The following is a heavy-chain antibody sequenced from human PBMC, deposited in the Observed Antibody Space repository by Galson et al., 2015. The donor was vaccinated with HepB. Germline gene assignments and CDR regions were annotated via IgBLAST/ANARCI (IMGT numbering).Heavy chain of an antibody. CDR2: IRVSGSST. CDR3: ARDRAHYVDSSGYYYNKHFDF. Sequence: SLRLSCAASGFTFTDYYMSWIRQAPGKGLEWISYIRVSGSSTYYADSVRGRFTISRDNAKNSLYLQMNSLRAEDTAVYYCARDRAHYVDSSGYYYNKHFDFWGRGTLVTVSS. D-gene: IGHD3-22*01. V-gene: IGHV3-11*01. CDR1: GFTFTDYY. J-gene: IGHJ4*01.